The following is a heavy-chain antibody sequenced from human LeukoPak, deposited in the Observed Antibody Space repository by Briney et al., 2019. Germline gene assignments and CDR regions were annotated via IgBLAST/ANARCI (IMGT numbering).Heavy chain of an antibody. CDR3: ARESSITSGTTGETFDF. Sequence: GGSLRLSCAASGFTLSSHDMHWVRQASGKGLEWVSAIAISGNRYYSRSVKGRSTISRENGKNALYLQMNSLRAEDTALYYCARESSITSGTTGETFDFWGQGTTVTVSS. CDR2: IAISGNR. V-gene: IGHV3-13*01. CDR1: GFTLSSHD. D-gene: IGHD1-1*01. J-gene: IGHJ3*01.